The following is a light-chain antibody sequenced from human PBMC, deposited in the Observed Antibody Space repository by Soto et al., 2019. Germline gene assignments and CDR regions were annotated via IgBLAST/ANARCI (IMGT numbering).Light chain of an antibody. CDR2: AVS. V-gene: IGLV2-14*01. Sequence: QSALTQPASVSGSPGQSITISCTGARSDVGNYDYVSWYQQHPGKAPKLIMYAVSHRPSGVSSRFSGSKSGTSATLGITGLQTGDEADYYCEAWDSSLSAGVFGGGTKLTVL. CDR3: EAWDSSLSAGV. CDR1: RSDVGNYDY. J-gene: IGLJ3*02.